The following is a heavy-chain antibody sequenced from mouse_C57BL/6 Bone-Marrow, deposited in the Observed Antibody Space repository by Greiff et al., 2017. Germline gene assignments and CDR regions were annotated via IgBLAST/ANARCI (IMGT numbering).Heavy chain of an antibody. CDR2: IHPNSGST. V-gene: IGHV1-64*01. CDR1: GYTFTSYW. D-gene: IGHD2-1*01. CDR3: ARGRLLWSFAY. J-gene: IGHJ3*01. Sequence: VQLQQPGAELVKPGASVKLSCKASGYTFTSYWMHWVKQRPGQGLEWIGMIHPNSGSTNYNEKFKSKATLTVDKSSSTAYMQLSSLISEESAVYYCARGRLLWSFAYWGQGTLVTVSA.